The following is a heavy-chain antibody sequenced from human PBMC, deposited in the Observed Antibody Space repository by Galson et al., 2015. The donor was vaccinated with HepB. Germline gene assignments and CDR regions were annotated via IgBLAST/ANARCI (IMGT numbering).Heavy chain of an antibody. D-gene: IGHD2/OR15-2a*01. J-gene: IGHJ4*02. CDR1: GDSVSSNSAA. CDR2: TSYRSKWRN. Sequence: CAISGDSVSSNSAAWNWIRQSPSRGLEWLGRTSYRSKWRNDYAVFVSSRVTINPDTSENQFSLQLNSVTPEDTAVYYCARDPSMRFDYWGQGTLATVSS. CDR3: ARDPSMRFDY. V-gene: IGHV6-1*01.